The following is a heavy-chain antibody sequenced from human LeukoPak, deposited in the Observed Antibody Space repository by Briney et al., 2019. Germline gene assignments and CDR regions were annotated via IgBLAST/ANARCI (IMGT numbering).Heavy chain of an antibody. CDR1: GGSISSSDYY. CDR3: GRDVTTWFEP. D-gene: IGHD4-17*01. Sequence: SETLSLTCTASGGSISSSDYYWGWIRQPPGKGLEWIGSIYYSERTYYNPSLKSRLTISVDTSKNQCSLKLSYVAAAYSAVYYCGRDVTTWFEPWGQGTLVTVSS. CDR2: IYYSERT. J-gene: IGHJ5*02. V-gene: IGHV4-39*02.